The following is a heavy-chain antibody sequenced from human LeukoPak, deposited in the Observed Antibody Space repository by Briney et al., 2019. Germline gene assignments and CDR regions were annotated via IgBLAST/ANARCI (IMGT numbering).Heavy chain of an antibody. CDR2: ISGSGGST. V-gene: IGHV3-23*01. D-gene: IGHD1-26*01. J-gene: IGHJ3*02. CDR3: AKAAGATSAFDI. CDR1: GFSFTSFA. Sequence: GGSLRLSCAASGFSFTSFAMTWVRQAPGKGLEWVSAISGSGGSTYYADSVKGRFTISRDNSKNTLYLQMNSLRAEDTAVYYCAKAAGATSAFDIWGQGTMVTVSS.